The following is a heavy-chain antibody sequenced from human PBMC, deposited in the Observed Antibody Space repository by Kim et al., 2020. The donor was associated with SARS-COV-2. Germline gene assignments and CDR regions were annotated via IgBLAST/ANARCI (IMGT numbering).Heavy chain of an antibody. V-gene: IGHV1-8*01. CDR3: ARDSSDWPLVGFAP. D-gene: IGHD6-19*01. CDR2: MNPHNGDT. CDR1: GYSFTSHE. Sequence: ASVKVSCKASGYSFTSHEINWVRQAPGQGLEWIGWMNPHNGDTGFAQKFQGRVTMTRDPSRGTAYMELSSLRSDDTAGYYCARDSSDWPLVGFAPWGQGTLVTVSS. J-gene: IGHJ5*02.